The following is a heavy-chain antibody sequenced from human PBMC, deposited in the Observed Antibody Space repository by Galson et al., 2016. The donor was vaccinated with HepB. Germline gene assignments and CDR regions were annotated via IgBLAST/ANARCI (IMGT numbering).Heavy chain of an antibody. CDR3: VLGVAGNFDY. CDR1: GYTFTKYG. V-gene: IGHV1-18*01. J-gene: IGHJ4*02. Sequence: SVKVSCKASGYTFTKYGITWVRQAPGQGLEWMGWISANTGDTNYAQKFQGRVTMTTDTSTTTAFMDLRSLGADDTAVYYCVLGVAGNFDYWGQGTLGTVSS. D-gene: IGHD6-19*01. CDR2: ISANTGDT.